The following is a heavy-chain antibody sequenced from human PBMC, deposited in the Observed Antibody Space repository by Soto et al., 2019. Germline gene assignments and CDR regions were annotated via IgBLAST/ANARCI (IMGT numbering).Heavy chain of an antibody. CDR2: ISGSGGST. Sequence: PVGSLRLSCAASGFTFSSYAMSWVRQAPGKGLEWVSAISGSGGSTYYADSVKGRFTISRDNSKNTLYLQMNSLRAEDTAVYYCAKQRSSWYPPLQVDPWGQGTLVTVSS. J-gene: IGHJ5*02. CDR1: GFTFSSYA. CDR3: AKQRSSWYPPLQVDP. V-gene: IGHV3-23*01. D-gene: IGHD6-13*01.